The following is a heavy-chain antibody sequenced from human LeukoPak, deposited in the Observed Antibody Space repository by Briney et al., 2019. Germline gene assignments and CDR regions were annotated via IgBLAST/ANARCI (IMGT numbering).Heavy chain of an antibody. CDR1: GGSISSYY. Sequence: SETLSLTCTVSGGSISSYYWSWIRQPPGKGLEWIGYIYYSGSTNYNPSLNSRVTISVDTSKNQFSLKLSSVTAADTAVYYCARVRSSGYPPPPAFDYWGQGTLVTVSS. J-gene: IGHJ4*02. CDR3: ARVRSSGYPPPPAFDY. V-gene: IGHV4-59*01. CDR2: IYYSGST. D-gene: IGHD3-22*01.